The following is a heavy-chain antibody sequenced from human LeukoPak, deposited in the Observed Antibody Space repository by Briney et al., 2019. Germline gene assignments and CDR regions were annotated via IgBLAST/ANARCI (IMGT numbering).Heavy chain of an antibody. V-gene: IGHV4-34*01. J-gene: IGHJ4*02. CDR3: ARGPTYYYDSSGYHPLFDY. D-gene: IGHD3-22*01. CDR2: INHSGST. CDR1: GGSFSGYY. Sequence: PSETLSLTCAVYGGSFSGYYWSWIRQSPGKGLEWIGEINHSGSTNYNPSLKSRVTISVDTSKNQFSLKLSSVTAADTAVYYCARGPTYYYDSSGYHPLFDYWGQGTLVTVSS.